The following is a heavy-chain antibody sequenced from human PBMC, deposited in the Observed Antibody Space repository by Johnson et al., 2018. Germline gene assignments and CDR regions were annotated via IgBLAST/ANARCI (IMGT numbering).Heavy chain of an antibody. J-gene: IGHJ6*02. Sequence: VQLVQSGGGVVRPGGSLRLSCAASGFTFDDYGMSWVRQAPGKGLEWVGRIKSKTDGGTTDYAAPVKGRFTISRDDSKNTLYLQMNSLKTEDTAVYYCTTPRGCRGGSCRLYYYYGMDVWGQGTTVTVSS. D-gene: IGHD2-15*01. CDR3: TTPRGCRGGSCRLYYYYGMDV. CDR2: IKSKTDGGTT. CDR1: GFTFDDYG. V-gene: IGHV3-15*01.